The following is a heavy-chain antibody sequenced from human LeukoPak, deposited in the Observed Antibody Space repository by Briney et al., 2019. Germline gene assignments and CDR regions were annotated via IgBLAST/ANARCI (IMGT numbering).Heavy chain of an antibody. J-gene: IGHJ5*02. Sequence: SQTLSLTCTVSGGSISSGDYYWSWIRQPPGKGLGWIVYIYYSGSTYYNPSLKSRVTISVDTSKNQFSLKLSSVTAADTAVYYCAREVDFDWTSKTNWFDPWGQGTLVTVSS. V-gene: IGHV4-30-4*08. D-gene: IGHD3-9*01. CDR3: AREVDFDWTSKTNWFDP. CDR2: IYYSGST. CDR1: GGSISSGDYY.